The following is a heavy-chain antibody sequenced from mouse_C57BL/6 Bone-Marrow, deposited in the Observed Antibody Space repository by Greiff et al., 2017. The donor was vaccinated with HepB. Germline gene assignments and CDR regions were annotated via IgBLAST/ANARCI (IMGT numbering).Heavy chain of an antibody. CDR1: GYTFTSYG. D-gene: IGHD2-4*01. Sequence: VQLKESGAELVRPGSSVKMSCKTSGYTFTSYGINWVKQRPGQGLEWIGYIYIGNGYTKYNEKFKGKATLTSDTSSSTAYMQLSSLTSEDSAIYFCAIYDYDEDDYWGQGTTLTVSS. V-gene: IGHV1-58*01. CDR2: IYIGNGYT. J-gene: IGHJ2*01. CDR3: AIYDYDEDDY.